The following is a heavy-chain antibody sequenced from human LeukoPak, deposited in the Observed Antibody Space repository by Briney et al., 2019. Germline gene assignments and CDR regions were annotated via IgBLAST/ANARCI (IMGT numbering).Heavy chain of an antibody. CDR3: ARGPGAVTQEAFDI. CDR2: IYTSGIT. J-gene: IGHJ3*02. D-gene: IGHD4-11*01. CDR1: GGSVSNSY. V-gene: IGHV4-4*07. Sequence: SETLSLTCSDSGGSVSNSYWSWIRQPAGKGLEWIGRIYTSGITNYNPSLKSRVTMSVDTSKNQFSLKLSSVTAADTAVYYCARGPGAVTQEAFDIWGQGTMVTVSS.